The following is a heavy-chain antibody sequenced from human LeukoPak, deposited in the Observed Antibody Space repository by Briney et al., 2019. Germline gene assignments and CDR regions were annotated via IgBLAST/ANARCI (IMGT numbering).Heavy chain of an antibody. J-gene: IGHJ3*02. CDR2: ISSSGSTI. CDR3: ARDRLWFGGSHDAFDI. V-gene: IGHV3-11*01. Sequence: PGGSLRLSCAASGFTFNNYAMSWVRQAPGKGLGWVSYISSSGSTIYYADSVKGRFTISRDNAKNSLYLQMNSLRAEDTAVYYCARDRLWFGGSHDAFDIWGQGTMVTVSS. CDR1: GFTFNNYA. D-gene: IGHD3-10*01.